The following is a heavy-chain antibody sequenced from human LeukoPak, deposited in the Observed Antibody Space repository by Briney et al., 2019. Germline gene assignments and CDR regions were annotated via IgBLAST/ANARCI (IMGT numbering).Heavy chain of an antibody. CDR1: GYTLTNYY. CDR3: ARALSGGSNY. V-gene: IGHV1-46*01. CDR2: IIPSGGST. D-gene: IGHD2-15*01. J-gene: IGHJ4*02. Sequence: ASVKISCKASGYTLTNYYIHWVRQPPGQGLEWMGIIIPSGGSTTHAQKFQGRVTMTRDTSTNTVYMELSSLRFEDTAVYYCARALSGGSNYWGQGTLVTVSS.